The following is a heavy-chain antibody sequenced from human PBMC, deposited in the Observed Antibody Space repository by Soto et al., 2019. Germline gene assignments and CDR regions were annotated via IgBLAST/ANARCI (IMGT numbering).Heavy chain of an antibody. D-gene: IGHD1-1*01. J-gene: IGHJ3*02. CDR1: GGSIRNIY. CDR3: ARRIAVVATTSCGI. V-gene: IGHV4-59*08. CDR2: IYYDGST. Sequence: SETLSLTCTVSGGSIRNIYWSWIRQSPGKGLEWIGYIYYDGSTNYNPSLRSRVTMSVDTSKRQVYLKLTSVAAADTAVYYCARRIAVVATTSCGIWSQGTMGTVSS.